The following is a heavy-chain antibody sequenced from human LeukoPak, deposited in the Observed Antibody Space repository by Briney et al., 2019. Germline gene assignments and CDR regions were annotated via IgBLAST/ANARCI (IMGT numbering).Heavy chain of an antibody. D-gene: IGHD6-13*01. V-gene: IGHV3-23*01. Sequence: GGSLRLSCAASGFTFRSYAMSWVRQAPRKWLECVSVISGSGDSTDYADSVKGRFSISRDNSKNTLYLQMNSLRAEDTAVYYCTKSVRSIWWGGAYYFDYWGQGALVTVSS. CDR2: ISGSGDST. CDR1: GFTFRSYA. CDR3: TKSVRSIWWGGAYYFDY. J-gene: IGHJ4*02.